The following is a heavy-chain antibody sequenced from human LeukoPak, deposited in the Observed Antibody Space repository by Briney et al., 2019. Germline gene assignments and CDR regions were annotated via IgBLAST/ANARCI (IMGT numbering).Heavy chain of an antibody. CDR3: AKVGSSMITFGGVIAS. J-gene: IGHJ5*02. Sequence: PGGSLRLSCATSGFTFSSYGMHWVRQAPGKGLEWVAFIRYDGSNKYYADSVKGRFTISRDNSKNTLYLQMNSLRAEDTAVYYCAKVGSSMITFGGVIASWGQGTLVTVSS. CDR1: GFTFSSYG. CDR2: IRYDGSNK. V-gene: IGHV3-30*02. D-gene: IGHD3-16*02.